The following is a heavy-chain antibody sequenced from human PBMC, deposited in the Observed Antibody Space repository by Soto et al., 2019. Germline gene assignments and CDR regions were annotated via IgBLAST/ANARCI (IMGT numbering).Heavy chain of an antibody. V-gene: IGHV3-30-3*01. J-gene: IGHJ6*02. D-gene: IGHD6-19*01. Sequence: QVQLVESGGGVVQPGRSLRLSCAASGFTFSSYAMHWVRQAPGKGLEWVAVISYDGSNKYYADSVKGRFTISRDNSKNTLYLQMNSRRAEDTAVYYCAREGRIAVAGTPYYYYGMDVWGQGTTVTVSS. CDR3: AREGRIAVAGTPYYYYGMDV. CDR2: ISYDGSNK. CDR1: GFTFSSYA.